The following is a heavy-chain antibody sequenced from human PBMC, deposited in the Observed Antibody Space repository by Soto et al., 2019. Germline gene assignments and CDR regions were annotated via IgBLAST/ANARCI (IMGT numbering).Heavy chain of an antibody. Sequence: GESLKISCKVSGYSFTNYWIGWVRQMPGKGLEWMGIIYPGDSDTRYSPSFQGQVTLSVDKSINTAYLQWSSLPGYSNYEDYYYYGMDVWGQGTTVTVSS. CDR1: GYSFTNYW. D-gene: IGHD4-4*01. CDR3: YYGMDV. J-gene: IGHJ6*02. V-gene: IGHV5-51*01. CDR2: IYPGDSDT.